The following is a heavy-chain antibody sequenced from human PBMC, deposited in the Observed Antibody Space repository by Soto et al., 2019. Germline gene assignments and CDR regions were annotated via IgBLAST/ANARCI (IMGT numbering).Heavy chain of an antibody. Sequence: QVQLVESGGGVVQPGRSLRLSCAASGFTFSSYGMHWVRQAPGKGLEWVAVIWYDGSNKYYADSVKGRFTISRDNSKNTLYLQMNSLRAEDTAVYYCARMRGEVLVPAAMLDDDGMDVW. CDR2: IWYDGSNK. CDR3: ARMRGEVLVPAAMLDDDGMDV. CDR1: GFTFSSYG. V-gene: IGHV3-33*01. J-gene: IGHJ6*01. D-gene: IGHD2-2*01.